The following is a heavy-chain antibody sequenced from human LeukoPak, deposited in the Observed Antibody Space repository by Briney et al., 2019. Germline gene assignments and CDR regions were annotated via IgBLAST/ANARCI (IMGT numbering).Heavy chain of an antibody. CDR3: VRAGMDV. CDR2: ISGSGGST. Sequence: GGSLRLSCTASGFTFRNHVMAWVRQTPGKGLEWVSAISGSGGSTYYADSVKGRFTISRDNSKNTLYLLMNSLRAEDTAVYYCVRAGMDVWGQGTTVTVSS. CDR1: GFTFRNHV. V-gene: IGHV3-23*01. J-gene: IGHJ6*02.